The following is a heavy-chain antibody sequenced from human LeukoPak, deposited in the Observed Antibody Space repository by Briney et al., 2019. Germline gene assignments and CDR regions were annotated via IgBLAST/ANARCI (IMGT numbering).Heavy chain of an antibody. J-gene: IGHJ6*03. V-gene: IGHV1-8*01. CDR1: GYTFTSYD. CDR2: MNPNSGNT. D-gene: IGHD1-26*01. CDR3: ARASYSGSYNYYYYYMDV. Sequence: ASVKVSCKASGYTFTSYDINWVRQATGQGLEWMGWMNPNSGNTGYAQKFQGRVTMTRNTSISTAYMELSSLRSEDTAVYYCARASYSGSYNYYYYYMDVWGKGTTVTISS.